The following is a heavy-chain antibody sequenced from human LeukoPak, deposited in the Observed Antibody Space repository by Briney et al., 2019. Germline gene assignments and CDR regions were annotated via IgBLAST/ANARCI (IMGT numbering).Heavy chain of an antibody. CDR1: GYTFTSYG. J-gene: IGHJ6*03. V-gene: IGHV1-18*01. CDR3: ARAAYSSSWYRGYYYYYYMDV. D-gene: IGHD6-13*01. CDR2: ISAYNGNT. Sequence: GASVKVSCKASGYTFTSYGISWVRQAPGQGLEWMGWISAYNGNTNYAQKLQGRVTMTTDTSTSTAYMELRSLRPDDTAVYYCARAAYSSSWYRGYYYYYYMDVWGKGTTVTVSS.